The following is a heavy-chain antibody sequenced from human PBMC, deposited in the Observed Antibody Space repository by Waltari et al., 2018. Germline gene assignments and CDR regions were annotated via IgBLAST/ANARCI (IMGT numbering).Heavy chain of an antibody. V-gene: IGHV3-7*04. CDR3: ARGVTTVEY. Sequence: EVQLVESGGGLVQPGGSLRLSCSGSGFTFPNHWMSWVRQAPGKGPEWVARIKQDGSEKYYVDSMKGRFTISRDNAKNSLSLQMDSLRAEDTAVYFCARGVTTVEYWGQGTLVTVSS. CDR2: IKQDGSEK. D-gene: IGHD2-21*02. CDR1: GFTFPNHW. J-gene: IGHJ4*02.